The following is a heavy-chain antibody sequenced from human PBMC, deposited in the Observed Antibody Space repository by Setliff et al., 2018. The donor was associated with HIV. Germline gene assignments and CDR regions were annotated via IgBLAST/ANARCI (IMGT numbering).Heavy chain of an antibody. Sequence: SETLSLTCTVSGGSISSSSYYWGWIRQPPGKGLEWIGSIYYSGSTYYNPSLKSRVTISVDTSKNQFSLKLSSVTAADTAVYYCARVPSSLNWFGPWGQGTLVTVSS. CDR1: GGSISSSSYY. D-gene: IGHD3-10*01. V-gene: IGHV4-39*07. CDR3: ARVPSSLNWFGP. CDR2: IYYSGST. J-gene: IGHJ5*02.